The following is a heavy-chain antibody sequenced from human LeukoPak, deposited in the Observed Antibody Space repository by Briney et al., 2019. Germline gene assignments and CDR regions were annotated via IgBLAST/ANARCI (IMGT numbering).Heavy chain of an antibody. CDR1: GGTFSSYA. Sequence: SVKVSFKASGGTFSSYAISWVRQAPGQGLEWMGRIIPILGIANYAQKFQGRVTITADKSTSTAYMELSSLRSEDTAVYYCARDGYSYGRLNWFDPWGQGTLVTVSS. CDR3: ARDGYSYGRLNWFDP. CDR2: IIPILGIA. V-gene: IGHV1-69*04. J-gene: IGHJ5*02. D-gene: IGHD5-18*01.